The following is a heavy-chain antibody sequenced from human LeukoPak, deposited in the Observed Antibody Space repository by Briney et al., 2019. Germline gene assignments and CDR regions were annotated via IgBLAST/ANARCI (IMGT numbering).Heavy chain of an antibody. D-gene: IGHD5-18*01. CDR1: GGSISSYY. CDR2: FYNSGST. CDR3: ASTTRRLAMEY. J-gene: IGHJ4*02. Sequence: SETLSLTCTVSGGSISSYYWSWIRQPPGKGLEWIGSFYNSGSTKYNPSLTSRVTISVDTSKNQFSLKVTSVTAADTAVYYCASTTRRLAMEYWGQGNLVTVSS. V-gene: IGHV4-59*08.